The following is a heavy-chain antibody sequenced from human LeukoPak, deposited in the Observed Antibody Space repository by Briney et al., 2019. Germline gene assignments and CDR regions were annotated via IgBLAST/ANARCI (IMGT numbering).Heavy chain of an antibody. CDR1: GYSISSGYY. CDR3: ARGTYYYDSGADY. J-gene: IGHJ4*02. V-gene: IGHV4-38-2*01. Sequence: SETLSLTCAVSGYSISSGYYWGWIRQPPGKGLEWIGSIYYSGSTYYNPSLKSRVTISIDTSKNQFSLKLISVIAAATAVYYCARGTYYYDSGADYWGQGTLVTVSS. D-gene: IGHD3-22*01. CDR2: IYYSGST.